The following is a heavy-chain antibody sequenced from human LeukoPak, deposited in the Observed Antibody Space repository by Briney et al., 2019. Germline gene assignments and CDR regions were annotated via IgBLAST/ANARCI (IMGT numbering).Heavy chain of an antibody. Sequence: PGGSLRLSCAATGFTFSNYAMSWVRQASGRGLEWVSAISNNGGSTHDADSMKGRFTISRDNSKNTLHLQMNSLRAEDTAVYHCARQLGYCSDGSCYFDYWGQGTLVTVSP. CDR2: ISNNGGST. CDR1: GFTFSNYA. D-gene: IGHD2-15*01. CDR3: ARQLGYCSDGSCYFDY. J-gene: IGHJ4*02. V-gene: IGHV3-23*01.